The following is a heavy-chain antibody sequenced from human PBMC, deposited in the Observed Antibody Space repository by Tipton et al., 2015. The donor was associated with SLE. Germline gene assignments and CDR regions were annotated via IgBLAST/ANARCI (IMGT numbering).Heavy chain of an antibody. D-gene: IGHD6-19*01. Sequence: TLSLTCTVSGGSISSGSYYWSWIRQPAGKGLEWIGYIYTSGSTNYNPSLKSRVTISVDTSKNQFSLKLSSVTAADTAVYYCARGPAPQKTDSSGWSHFDYWGQGTLVTVSS. CDR1: GGSISSGSYY. J-gene: IGHJ4*02. V-gene: IGHV4-61*09. CDR3: ARGPAPQKTDSSGWSHFDY. CDR2: IYTSGST.